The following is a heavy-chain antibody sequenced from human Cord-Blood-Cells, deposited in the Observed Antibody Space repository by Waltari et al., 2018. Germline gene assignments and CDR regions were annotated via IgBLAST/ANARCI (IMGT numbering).Heavy chain of an antibody. CDR2: IGCDGGST. V-gene: IGHV3-43*01. D-gene: IGHD4-4*01. CDR1: GFTFDDYN. J-gene: IGHJ4*02. CDR3: AKENDYSNSLFDY. Sequence: EVQLVESGGVVVQPGGSLRLSCAASGFTFDDYNMHWVRQAPGKGLDWVSLIGCDGGSTYHSDSVKGRFTISRDNSKNSLYLQMNSLITEDTALYYCAKENDYSNSLFDYWGQGTLVTVSS.